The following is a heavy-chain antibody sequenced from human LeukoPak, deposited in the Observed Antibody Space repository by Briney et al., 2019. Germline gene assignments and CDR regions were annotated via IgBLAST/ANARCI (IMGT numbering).Heavy chain of an antibody. CDR1: GFTFSSYG. J-gene: IGHJ4*02. V-gene: IGHV3-30*18. CDR3: AKILFGRSTPQLHSVVVAADYFDY. CDR2: ISYDGSNK. D-gene: IGHD2-15*01. Sequence: PGGSLRLSCAASGFTFSSYGMHWVRQAPGKGLEWVAVISYDGSNKYYADSVKGRFTISRDNSKNTVYLQMNSLRAEDTAVYYCAKILFGRSTPQLHSVVVAADYFDYWGQGTLVTVSS.